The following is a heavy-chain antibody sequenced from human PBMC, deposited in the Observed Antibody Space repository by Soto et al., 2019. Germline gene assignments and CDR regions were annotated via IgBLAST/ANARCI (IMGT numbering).Heavy chain of an antibody. CDR3: TRSAVRPSWGLIGPFVC. J-gene: IGHJ4*02. V-gene: IGHV1-3*01. CDR1: GYSFTTYA. Sequence: QVQLVQSGAEGKKPGASVKVSCKASGYSFTTYAMHWVRQAPGQRLEWMGWINAGNGNTKYSQKLQGRVTITRDTSASTTYMELSTLRSDDTAVYYCTRSAVRPSWGLIGPFVCWGQRTFVTVSS. D-gene: IGHD3-16*02. CDR2: INAGNGNT.